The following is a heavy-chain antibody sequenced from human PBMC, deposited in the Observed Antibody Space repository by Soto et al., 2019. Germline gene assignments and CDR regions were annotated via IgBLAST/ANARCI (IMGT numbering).Heavy chain of an antibody. CDR1: GYTFTNYA. J-gene: IGHJ4*02. CDR2: INAGNGNT. V-gene: IGHV1-3*01. Sequence: ASVKVSCKAAGYTFTNYAMHWVRQAPGQRLEWMGWINAGNGNTKYSQKFQGRVTITRDTSATTADMELSSLRSEDTAVYYCARGPDHYDSSGYYAGFDYWGQGTLVTVYS. CDR3: ARGPDHYDSSGYYAGFDY. D-gene: IGHD3-22*01.